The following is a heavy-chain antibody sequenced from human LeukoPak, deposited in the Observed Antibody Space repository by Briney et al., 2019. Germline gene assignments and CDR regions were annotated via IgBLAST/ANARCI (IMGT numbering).Heavy chain of an antibody. CDR2: INHSGST. V-gene: IGHV4-34*01. CDR3: ARGGRRIAARPPRIPASDI. CDR1: GGSFSGYY. Sequence: SETLSLTCAVYGGSFSGYYWSWIRQPPGKGLEWIGEINHSGSTNYNPSLKSRVTISVDTSKNQFSLKLSSVTAADTAVYYCARGGRRIAARPPRIPASDIWGQGTMVTVSS. D-gene: IGHD6-6*01. J-gene: IGHJ3*02.